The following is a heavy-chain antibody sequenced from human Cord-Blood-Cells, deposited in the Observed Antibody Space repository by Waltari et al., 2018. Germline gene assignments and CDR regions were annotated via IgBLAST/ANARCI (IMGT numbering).Heavy chain of an antibody. Sequence: QVQLVESGGGVVQPGGSLRLSCAASGFTFSSYGMHWVRQAPGKGLGGVAFIRYEGSNKYYADSVKGRFTISRDNSKNTLYLQMNSLRAEDTAVYYCAKGTLRFLEFDYWGQGTLVTVSS. V-gene: IGHV3-30*02. J-gene: IGHJ4*02. D-gene: IGHD3-3*01. CDR3: AKGTLRFLEFDY. CDR2: IRYEGSNK. CDR1: GFTFSSYG.